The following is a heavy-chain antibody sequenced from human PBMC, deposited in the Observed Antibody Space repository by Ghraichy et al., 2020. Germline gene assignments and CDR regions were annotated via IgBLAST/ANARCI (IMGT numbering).Heavy chain of an antibody. V-gene: IGHV4-34*01. Sequence: SQTLSLTCAVYGGSFSGYYWSWIRQPPGKGLEWIGEINHSGSTNYNPSLKSRVTISVDTSKNQFSLKLSSVTAADTAVYYCARVRRPSRIAVAGRGYYFDYWGQGTLVTVSS. CDR3: ARVRRPSRIAVAGRGYYFDY. J-gene: IGHJ4*02. CDR1: GGSFSGYY. CDR2: INHSGST. D-gene: IGHD6-19*01.